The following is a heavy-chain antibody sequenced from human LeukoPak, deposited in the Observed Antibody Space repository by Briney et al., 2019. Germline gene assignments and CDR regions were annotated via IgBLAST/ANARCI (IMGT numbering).Heavy chain of an antibody. D-gene: IGHD3-10*01. V-gene: IGHV3-30*02. Sequence: PGGSLTFSCAASGFTFSSYGMHWLRQAPGKGLEGVAFTRYDGSNKSYADYVKGRFTISRDNSKTTLYLKMHRARAEDACLCYWGKGLGCFPRVYDFGYWGRGTLVSVSS. CDR2: TRYDGSNK. CDR1: GFTFSSYG. CDR3: GKGLGCFPRVYDFGY. J-gene: IGHJ4*02.